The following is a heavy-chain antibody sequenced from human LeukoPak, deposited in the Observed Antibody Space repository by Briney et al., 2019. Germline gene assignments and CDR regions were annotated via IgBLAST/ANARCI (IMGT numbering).Heavy chain of an antibody. Sequence: GGCLRLSCAASGFAFSRIGMTWVRRAPGNGLEWMSTIRSNGDTAYNADSVRGRFAISRDNSKNTLYLQMNSRRAEDTAVYYCAKDRRAAAGYFDYWGQGTLVTVSS. CDR1: GFAFSRIG. V-gene: IGHV3-23*01. D-gene: IGHD6-13*01. CDR3: AKDRRAAAGYFDY. CDR2: IRSNGDTA. J-gene: IGHJ4*02.